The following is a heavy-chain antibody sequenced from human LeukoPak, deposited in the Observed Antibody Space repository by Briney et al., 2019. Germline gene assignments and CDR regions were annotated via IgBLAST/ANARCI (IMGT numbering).Heavy chain of an antibody. D-gene: IGHD1-26*01. V-gene: IGHV3-53*01. CDR2: IYSGGST. J-gene: IGHJ4*02. CDR1: GFTVSSNY. CDR3: ARDEWELRLDY. Sequence: PGGSLRLSCAASGFTVSSNYMSWVRQAPGKGLEWVSVIYSGGSTYYADSVKGRFTISRDNSKNTLYLQMNSLRAEDTAVYYCARDEWELRLDYWGQGTLVTVSS.